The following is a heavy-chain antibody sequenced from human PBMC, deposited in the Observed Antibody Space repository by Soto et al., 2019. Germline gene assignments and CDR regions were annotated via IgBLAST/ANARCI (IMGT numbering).Heavy chain of an antibody. V-gene: IGHV4-31*03. J-gene: IGHJ5*02. D-gene: IGHD2-15*01. CDR3: ARVGDIQAQCDP. CDR2: IYHSGST. CDR1: GASISSGGYY. Sequence: QVQLQESGPGLVKPSQTLSLTCSVSGASISSGGYYWSWIRQHPGKGLEWIGYIYHSGSTYYNPSLKSRLTISVDTSKNQFSLRLSSVTAADTAVYYCARVGDIQAQCDPWGQGTLVTVSS.